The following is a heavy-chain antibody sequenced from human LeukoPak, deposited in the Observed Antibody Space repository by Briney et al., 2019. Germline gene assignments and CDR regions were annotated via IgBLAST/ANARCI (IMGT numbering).Heavy chain of an antibody. D-gene: IGHD4-17*01. J-gene: IGHJ5*02. Sequence: PGGSLRLSCAASGFTFSTYAMSWARQAPGKGLEWVSAISGRADSTYYADSVKGRFTISRDNSKNTLYLQMNSLRVEDTAVYYCARDRDYGDGNWFDPWGQGTLVTVSS. CDR2: ISGRADST. V-gene: IGHV3-23*01. CDR1: GFTFSTYA. CDR3: ARDRDYGDGNWFDP.